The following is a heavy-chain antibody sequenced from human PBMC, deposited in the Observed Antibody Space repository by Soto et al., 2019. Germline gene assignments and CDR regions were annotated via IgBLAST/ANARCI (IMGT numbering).Heavy chain of an antibody. Sequence: PSQTLSLPCAISGDSVSSNSSACNVIRQSPSRGLEWLGRTYYRSKWYNDYAVSVKSRITINPDTSKNQFSLQLNSVTPEDTAVYYCARGYSGYDVGDYFDYWGQGTLVTVSS. D-gene: IGHD5-12*01. J-gene: IGHJ4*02. CDR2: TYYRSKWYN. CDR1: GDSVSSNSSA. CDR3: ARGYSGYDVGDYFDY. V-gene: IGHV6-1*01.